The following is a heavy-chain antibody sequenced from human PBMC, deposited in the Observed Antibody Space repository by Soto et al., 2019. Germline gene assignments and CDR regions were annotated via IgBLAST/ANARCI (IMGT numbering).Heavy chain of an antibody. V-gene: IGHV3-21*01. Sequence: GGSLRLACAASGFTFSSYSMNWARQATGKGLEWVSSISSSSSYIYYADSVKGRFTISRDNAKNSLYLQMNSLRAEDTAVYYCARDHVPASVDFWSGHIRGLADYWGQGTLLPVSS. D-gene: IGHD3-3*01. CDR1: GFTFSSYS. J-gene: IGHJ4*02. CDR3: ARDHVPASVDFWSGHIRGLADY. CDR2: ISSSSSYI.